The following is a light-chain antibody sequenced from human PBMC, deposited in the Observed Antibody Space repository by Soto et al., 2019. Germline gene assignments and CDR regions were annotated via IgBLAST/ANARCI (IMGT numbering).Light chain of an antibody. V-gene: IGKV3-15*01. CDR2: GAS. J-gene: IGKJ5*01. Sequence: EIVMTQSPATLSLSPGERATLSCMASQSVSSNLAWYQQKPGQAPRLLIYGASIRDTGIPARFSGSGSETDFTLTVSSLQSEDSAVYYCQQYNYWPITFGQGTRLEIK. CDR3: QQYNYWPIT. CDR1: QSVSSN.